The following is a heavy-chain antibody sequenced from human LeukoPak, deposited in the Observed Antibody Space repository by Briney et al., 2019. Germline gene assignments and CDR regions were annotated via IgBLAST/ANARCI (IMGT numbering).Heavy chain of an antibody. CDR3: ARSLAVAGTDY. CDR1: GFTFSSYT. J-gene: IGHJ4*02. CDR2: ITTSSSYI. D-gene: IGHD6-19*01. V-gene: IGHV3-21*01. Sequence: GGSLRLSCAASGFTFSSYTMNWVRQAPGKGLEWVSSITTSSSYIYYTDSVKGRFTIFRDNAKNSLYLQMNSLRADDTAVYYCARSLAVAGTDYWGQGTLVTVSS.